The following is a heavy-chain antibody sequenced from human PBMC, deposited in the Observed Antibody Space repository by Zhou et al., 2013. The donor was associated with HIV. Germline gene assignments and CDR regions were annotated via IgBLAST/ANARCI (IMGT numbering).Heavy chain of an antibody. CDR1: GGTFSSYA. CDR3: ARAALREEYYYDSSGYYYFDY. D-gene: IGHD3-22*01. J-gene: IGHJ4*02. Sequence: QVQLVQSGAEVKKPGSSVKVSCKASGGTFSSYAISWVRQAPGQGLEWMGGIIPIFGTANYAQKFQGRVTITTDESTSTAYMELSSLRSEDTAVYYCARAALREEYYYDSSGYYYFDYWGQGTLVTVSS. CDR2: IIPIFGTA. V-gene: IGHV1-69*05.